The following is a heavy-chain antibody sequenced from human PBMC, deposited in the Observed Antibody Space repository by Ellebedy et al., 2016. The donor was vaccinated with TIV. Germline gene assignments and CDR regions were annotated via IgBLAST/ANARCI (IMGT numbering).Heavy chain of an antibody. Sequence: AASVKVSCKASGYSFITYTLHWARQAPGQGLEWMGWINVGNGNTRYSQKFQGRVNFSWDTSATTARMDLSSLRFEDTAVYYCARLSGDYVRDSWFDPWGQGTLVTVSS. J-gene: IGHJ5*02. V-gene: IGHV1-3*01. CDR1: GYSFITYT. D-gene: IGHD4-17*01. CDR3: ARLSGDYVRDSWFDP. CDR2: INVGNGNT.